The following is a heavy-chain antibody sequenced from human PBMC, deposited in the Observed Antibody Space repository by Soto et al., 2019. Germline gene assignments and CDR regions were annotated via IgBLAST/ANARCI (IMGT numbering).Heavy chain of an antibody. J-gene: IGHJ6*02. V-gene: IGHV3-74*01. Sequence: PGRSLRLSCAASGFTFSSLWMHWVRQGPGEGLVWVSRIMSDGSGTTYADSVKGRFTISRDNAKNTLYLQMNSLRAEDTAVYHCARSRGSGGVEYNMDVWGQGTTVTVSS. CDR1: GFTFSSLW. CDR3: ARSRGSGGVEYNMDV. CDR2: IMSDGSGT. D-gene: IGHD3-16*01.